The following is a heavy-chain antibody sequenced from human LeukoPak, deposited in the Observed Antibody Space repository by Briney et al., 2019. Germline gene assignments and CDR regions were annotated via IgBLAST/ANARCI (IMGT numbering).Heavy chain of an antibody. D-gene: IGHD3-22*01. Sequence: PSETLSLTCAVSGGSISSGGYSWSWVRQAPGKGLEWVSAISGSGGSTYYADSVKGRFTISRDNSKNTLYLQMNSLRAEDTAVYYCAKSSYYDSSGYYREYDFDYWGQGTLVTVSS. CDR1: GGSISSGGYS. CDR3: AKSSYYDSSGYYREYDFDY. CDR2: ISGSGGST. V-gene: IGHV3-23*01. J-gene: IGHJ4*02.